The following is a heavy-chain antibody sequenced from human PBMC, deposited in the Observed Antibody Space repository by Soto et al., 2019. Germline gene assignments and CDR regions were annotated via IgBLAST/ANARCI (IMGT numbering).Heavy chain of an antibody. D-gene: IGHD2-21*02. V-gene: IGHV3-23*01. CDR2: INPRGDST. Sequence: WYRHAPGKELGSVSEINPRGDSTNYANSVKGRFTVSSDNSRDTLYLHMSSLVAEDSPVYYCAKRLCALGDPLHYWGQGTLVTVSS. CDR3: AKRLCALGDPLHY. J-gene: IGHJ4*02.